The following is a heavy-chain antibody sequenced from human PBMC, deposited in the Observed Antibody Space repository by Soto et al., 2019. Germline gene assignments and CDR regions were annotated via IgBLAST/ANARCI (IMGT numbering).Heavy chain of an antibody. CDR1: GFSLSTSGVG. V-gene: IGHV2-5*02. Sequence: SGPTLVNPTQTLTLTCTFSGFSLSTSGVGVGWIRQPPGKALEWLALIYWDDDKRYSPSLKSRLTITKDTSKNQVVLTMTNMEPWDTATFYCAQRRAVAGSYPGYFDSCGQGTLLTVSS. J-gene: IGHJ4*02. D-gene: IGHD6-19*01. CDR2: IYWDDDK. CDR3: AQRRAVAGSYPGYFDS.